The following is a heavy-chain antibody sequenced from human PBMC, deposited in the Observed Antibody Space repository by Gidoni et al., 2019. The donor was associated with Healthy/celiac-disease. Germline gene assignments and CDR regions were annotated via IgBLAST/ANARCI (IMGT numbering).Heavy chain of an antibody. CDR2: ISSSSSYI. D-gene: IGHD3-16*02. V-gene: IGHV3-21*01. CDR3: ARGRETYDYIWGSYRWIVDY. Sequence: EVQLVESGGGLVKPGGSLRLSCAASGFTFSSYSMNWVRQAPGKGLEWVSSISSSSSYIYYADSVKGRFTISRDNAKNSLYLQMNSLRAEDTAVYYCARGRETYDYIWGSYRWIVDYWGQGTLVTVSS. J-gene: IGHJ4*02. CDR1: GFTFSSYS.